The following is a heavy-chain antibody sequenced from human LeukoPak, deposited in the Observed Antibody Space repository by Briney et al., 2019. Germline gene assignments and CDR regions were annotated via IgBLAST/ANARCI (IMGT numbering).Heavy chain of an antibody. J-gene: IGHJ3*02. CDR3: ARPVVAATTLDTFDI. V-gene: IGHV3-11*04. CDR1: GFTFSDYY. CDR2: ISSSGSTI. D-gene: IGHD2-15*01. Sequence: PGGSLRLSCAASGFTFSDYYMSWIRQAPGKGLEWVSYISSSGSTIYYADSVKGRFTMSRDNAKNSLYLQMNSLRAEDTAVYYCARPVVAATTLDTFDIWGQGTMVTVSS.